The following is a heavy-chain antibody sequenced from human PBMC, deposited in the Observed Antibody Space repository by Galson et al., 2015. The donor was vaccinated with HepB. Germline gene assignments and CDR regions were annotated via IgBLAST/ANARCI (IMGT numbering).Heavy chain of an antibody. Sequence: QSGAEVKKPGESLKISCKASGYTFTSYGISWVRQAPGQGLEWMGWISAYNGNTNYAQKLQGRVTMTTDTSTSTAYMELRSLRSDDTAVYYCASGGMRFGEFLFDYWGQGTLVTVSS. CDR2: ISAYNGNT. V-gene: IGHV1-18*01. J-gene: IGHJ4*02. CDR3: ASGGMRFGEFLFDY. D-gene: IGHD3-10*01. CDR1: GYTFTSYG.